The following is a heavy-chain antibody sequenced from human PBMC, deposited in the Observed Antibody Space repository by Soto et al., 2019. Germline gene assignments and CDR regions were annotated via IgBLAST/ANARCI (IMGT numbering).Heavy chain of an antibody. Sequence: SETLSLTCAVYGGSFSGYYWSWIRQPPGKGLEWIGEINHSGSTNYNPSLKSRVTISVDTSKNQFSLKLSSVTAADTAVYYCARDRRLITMVRGVSLWVDPWGQGTLVTVS. V-gene: IGHV4-34*01. CDR3: ARDRRLITMVRGVSLWVDP. CDR1: GGSFSGYY. D-gene: IGHD3-10*01. CDR2: INHSGST. J-gene: IGHJ5*02.